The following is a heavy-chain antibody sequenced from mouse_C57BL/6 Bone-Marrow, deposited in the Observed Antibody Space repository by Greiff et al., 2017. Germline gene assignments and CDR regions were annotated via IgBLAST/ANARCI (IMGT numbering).Heavy chain of an antibody. CDR2: INPSTGGT. V-gene: IGHV1-42*01. Sequence: EVQLQQSGPELVKPGASVKISCKASGYSFTGYYMNWVKQSPEKSLEWIGEINPSTGGTTYNQKFKAKATLTVDKSSSTAYMQLKSLTSEDSAVYYCARRGVSFAYWGQGTLVTVSA. CDR3: ARRGVSFAY. D-gene: IGHD2-2*01. CDR1: GYSFTGYY. J-gene: IGHJ3*01.